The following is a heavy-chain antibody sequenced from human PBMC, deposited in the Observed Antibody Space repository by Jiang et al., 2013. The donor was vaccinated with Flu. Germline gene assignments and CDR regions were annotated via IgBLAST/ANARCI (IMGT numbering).Heavy chain of an antibody. V-gene: IGHV4-61*01. CDR1: GGSVSSGSYY. D-gene: IGHD2-15*01. J-gene: IGHJ5*02. CDR2: IYYSGST. CDR3: ATSKACSGGSCYSPSGFDP. Sequence: GLVKPSETLSLTCTVSGGSVSSGSYYWSWIRQPPGKGLEWIGYIYYSGSTNYNPSLKSRVTISVDTSKNQFSLKLSSVTAADTAVYYCATSKACSGGSCYSPSGFDPWGQGTLVTVSS.